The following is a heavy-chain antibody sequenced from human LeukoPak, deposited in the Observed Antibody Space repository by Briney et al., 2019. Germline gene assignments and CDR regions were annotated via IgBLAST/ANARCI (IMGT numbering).Heavy chain of an antibody. CDR3: ARIKSFIRGVIIKPYYYMDV. Sequence: SETLSLTCTVSGGSISSNSYYWGWIRQSPGKGLEWIGSIYYSGSTYYNPSLKSRVTISVDTSKNQFSLKLSSVTAADTAVYYCARIKSFIRGVIIKPYYYMDVWGKGTTVTISS. J-gene: IGHJ6*03. V-gene: IGHV4-39*01. CDR1: GGSISSNSYY. CDR2: IYYSGST. D-gene: IGHD3-10*01.